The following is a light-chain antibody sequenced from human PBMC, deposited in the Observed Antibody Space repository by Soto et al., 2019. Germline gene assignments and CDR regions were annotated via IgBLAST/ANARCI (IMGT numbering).Light chain of an antibody. CDR2: KAS. CDR3: QKYNTYSWT. Sequence: DIQMTQSPSTLSASVGDRVTITCRASQSISTWLAWYQQKPGKGPTLLIYKASRLESGVPSRFSGSGSGTEFALTISSLHPADFETYYCQKYNTYSWTFGQGTKV. CDR1: QSISTW. J-gene: IGKJ1*01. V-gene: IGKV1-5*03.